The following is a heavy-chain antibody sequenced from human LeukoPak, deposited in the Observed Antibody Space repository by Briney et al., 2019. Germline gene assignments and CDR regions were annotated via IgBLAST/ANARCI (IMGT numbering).Heavy chain of an antibody. D-gene: IGHD4-17*01. CDR3: AKALGSTVTTRTYFDY. CDR2: ISGSGDNT. Sequence: GGSLRLSCASSGFTFRTYAMNWVRQAPGKGLEWVSGISGSGDNTYYADSVKGRFTISRDNSKNTLYLQMNSLRPEDTALYYCAKALGSTVTTRTYFDYWGQGTLVTVSS. V-gene: IGHV3-23*01. J-gene: IGHJ4*02. CDR1: GFTFRTYA.